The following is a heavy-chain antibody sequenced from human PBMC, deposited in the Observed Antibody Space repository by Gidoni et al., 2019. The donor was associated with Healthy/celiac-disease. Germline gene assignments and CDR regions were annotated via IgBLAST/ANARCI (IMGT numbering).Heavy chain of an antibody. CDR1: GCTFSSYC. CDR3: ARGPTGDY. J-gene: IGHJ4*02. CDR2: INCDGRNK. D-gene: IGHD4-17*01. Sequence: EVQLVESGGGLVQPGGSLRLSCAASGCTFSSYCVHWFRQGPGKGLVWGARINCDGRNKSYADSVKGRFTISRDNAKNTLYLQMNSLRAEDTAVYYCARGPTGDYWVQGTLVTVSS. V-gene: IGHV3-74*01.